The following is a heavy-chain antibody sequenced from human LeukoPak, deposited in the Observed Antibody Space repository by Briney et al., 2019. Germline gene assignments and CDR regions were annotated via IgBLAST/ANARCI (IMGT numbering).Heavy chain of an antibody. CDR3: AKVSPTGRAFDC. Sequence: GGSLRLSCAASGFTISINYMSWVRQAPGEGLEWVSVIYTTGKTYYADSVKGRFSISRDNSKNTVYLQMNSLRAEDTAVYYCAKVSPTGRAFDCWGQGTLVTVSS. J-gene: IGHJ4*02. D-gene: IGHD1-1*01. CDR1: GFTISINY. V-gene: IGHV3-53*01. CDR2: IYTTGKT.